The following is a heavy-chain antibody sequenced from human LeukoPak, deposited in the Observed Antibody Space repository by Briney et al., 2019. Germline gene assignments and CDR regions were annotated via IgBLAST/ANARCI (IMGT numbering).Heavy chain of an antibody. Sequence: SETLSLTCTVSGGSISSNYRNWIRQPAGKGLEWIGRIHFSGSSNYNPSLESRVTMSADTSKNQFSLKLSSVTAADTALYYCARDSGNNWGGPPWAINDYYGMDVWGQGTTVTVSS. J-gene: IGHJ6*02. CDR2: IHFSGSS. CDR1: GGSISSNY. CDR3: ARDSGNNWGGPPWAINDYYGMDV. V-gene: IGHV4-4*07. D-gene: IGHD1-1*01.